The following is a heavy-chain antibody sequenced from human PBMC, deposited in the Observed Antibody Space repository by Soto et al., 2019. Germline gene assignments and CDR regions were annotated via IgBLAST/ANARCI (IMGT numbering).Heavy chain of an antibody. Sequence: PGESLKISCKGSGYSFTSYWISWVRQMPGKGLEWMGRIDPSDSYTNYSPSFQGHVTISADKSISTAYLQWSSLKASDTAVYYCARHLQWLAYYYYGMDVWGQGTTVTVSS. D-gene: IGHD6-19*01. V-gene: IGHV5-10-1*01. CDR2: IDPSDSYT. CDR1: GYSFTSYW. J-gene: IGHJ6*02. CDR3: ARHLQWLAYYYYGMDV.